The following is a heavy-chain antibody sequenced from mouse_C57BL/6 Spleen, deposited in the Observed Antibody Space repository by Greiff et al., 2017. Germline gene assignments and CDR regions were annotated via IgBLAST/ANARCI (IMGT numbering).Heavy chain of an antibody. V-gene: IGHV2-9-1*01. J-gene: IGHJ4*01. CDR1: GFSLTSYA. CDR2: IWTGGGT. Sequence: EQLVESGPGLVAPSQSLSITCTVSGFSLTSYAISWVRQPPGKGLEWLGVIWTGGGTNYNSALKSRLSISKDNSKSQVFLKMNSLQTDDTARYYCSRTSPGTYYAMDYWGQGTSGTVSS. D-gene: IGHD4-1*01. CDR3: SRTSPGTYYAMDY.